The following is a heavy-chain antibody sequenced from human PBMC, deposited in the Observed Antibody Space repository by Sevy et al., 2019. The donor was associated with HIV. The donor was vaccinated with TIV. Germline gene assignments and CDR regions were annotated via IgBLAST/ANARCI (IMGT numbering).Heavy chain of an antibody. V-gene: IGHV3-33*01. CDR2: IWNDGSNK. CDR3: ARDARGGAIRPGDLDD. CDR1: GFTFSDFG. J-gene: IGHJ4*02. D-gene: IGHD3-10*01. Sequence: GGSLRLSCAASGFTFSDFGMQWVRQAPGKGLQWVAVIWNDGSNKYYADSVKGRFTTSRDNSSNTLYLQMNSLRAEDTTESYCARDARGGAIRPGDLDDWGQGTLVAVSS.